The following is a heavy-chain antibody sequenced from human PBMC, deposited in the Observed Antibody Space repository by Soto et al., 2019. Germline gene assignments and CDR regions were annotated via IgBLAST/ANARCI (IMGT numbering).Heavy chain of an antibody. V-gene: IGHV3-64D*06. CDR3: VKQAHGLDGVAFDY. Sequence: GGSLRLSCSASGFIFSESTIYWVRQVPGKGLEAISAVSTSGRSTYYADSVKDRFTISRDNSKNTLFLQMGSLRPEDTAIYYCVKQAHGLDGVAFDYWGQGTQVTVSS. CDR1: GFIFSEST. D-gene: IGHD2-15*01. J-gene: IGHJ4*02. CDR2: VSTSGRST.